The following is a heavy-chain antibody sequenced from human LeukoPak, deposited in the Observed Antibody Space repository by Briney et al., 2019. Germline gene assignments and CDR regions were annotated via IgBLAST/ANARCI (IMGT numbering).Heavy chain of an antibody. J-gene: IGHJ4*02. V-gene: IGHV1-24*01. D-gene: IGHD3-22*01. CDR1: GYTLTELS. Sequence: ASVKVSCKVSGYTLTELSMHWGRQAPGKGLEWMGGFDLEDGETIYAQKFQGRVTMTEDTSTDTAYMELSSLRSEDTAVYYCATHSSGYYLYYFDYWGQGTLVTVSS. CDR3: ATHSSGYYLYYFDY. CDR2: FDLEDGET.